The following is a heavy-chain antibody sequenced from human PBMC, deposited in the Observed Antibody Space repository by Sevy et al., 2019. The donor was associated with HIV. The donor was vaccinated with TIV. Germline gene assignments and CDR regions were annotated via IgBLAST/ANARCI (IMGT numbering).Heavy chain of an antibody. CDR3: AKDREYSYGPAAVDGMDV. CDR1: GFTFSSYT. CDR2: ISGSGGST. D-gene: IGHD5-18*01. Sequence: GGSLRLSCAASGFTFSSYTMSWVRQAPGKGLEWVSAISGSGGSTYYADSVKGRFTISRDNSKNTLYLQMNSLRAEDTAVYYCAKDREYSYGPAAVDGMDVWGQGTTVTVSS. J-gene: IGHJ6*02. V-gene: IGHV3-23*01.